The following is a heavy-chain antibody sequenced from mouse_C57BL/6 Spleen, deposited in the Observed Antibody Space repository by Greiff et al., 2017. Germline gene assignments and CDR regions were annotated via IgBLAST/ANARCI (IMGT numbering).Heavy chain of an antibody. CDR1: GYSFTGYY. Sequence: EVQLQQSGPELVKPGASVTISCKASGYSFTGYYMNWVKQRPEKSLEWIGEINPSTGGTTYNQKFKAKATLTVANSSSTASMQLKRLTSEDSAVYYGERWTLWDYDRNYYAMDYWGQGTSVTVSS. CDR2: INPSTGGT. D-gene: IGHD2-4*01. V-gene: IGHV1-42*01. J-gene: IGHJ4*01. CDR3: ERWTLWDYDRNYYAMDY.